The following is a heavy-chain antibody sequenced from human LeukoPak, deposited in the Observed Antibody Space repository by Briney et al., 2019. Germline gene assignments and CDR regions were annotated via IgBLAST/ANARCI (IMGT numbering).Heavy chain of an antibody. CDR2: IYYSGST. J-gene: IGHJ3*02. V-gene: IGHV4-39*07. Sequence: PSETLSLTCTVSGGSISSSSYYWGWIRQPPGKGLEWIVSIYYSGSTYYNPSLKSRVTISVDTSKNQFSLKLSSVTAADTAVYYCARVVGFYGDYGGDAFDIWGQGTMVTVSS. CDR1: GGSISSSSYY. CDR3: ARVVGFYGDYGGDAFDI. D-gene: IGHD4-17*01.